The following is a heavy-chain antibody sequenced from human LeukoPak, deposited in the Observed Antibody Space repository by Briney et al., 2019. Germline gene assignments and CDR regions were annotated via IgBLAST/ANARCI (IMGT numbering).Heavy chain of an antibody. CDR1: GYTFTSYG. CDR2: ISAYNGNT. Sequence: ASVKVSCKASGYTFTSYGTSWVRQAPGQGLEWMGWISAYNGNTNYAQKLQGRVTMTTDTSTSTAYMELRSLRSDDTAVYYCARDPKTSASNDFWSGYYRDYYYGMDVWGQGTTVTVSS. D-gene: IGHD3-3*01. CDR3: ARDPKTSASNDFWSGYYRDYYYGMDV. V-gene: IGHV1-18*01. J-gene: IGHJ6*02.